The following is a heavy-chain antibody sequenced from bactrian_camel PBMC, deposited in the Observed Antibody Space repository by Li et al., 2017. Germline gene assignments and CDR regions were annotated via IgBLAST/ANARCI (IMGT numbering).Heavy chain of an antibody. J-gene: IGHJ4*01. CDR1: GVTTSRYC. D-gene: IGHD4*01. Sequence: HVQLVESGGGSVQAGGSLRLSCAASGVTTSRYCMGWFRQAPGKEREGVTSISPGDTTTYADSVKGRFTISQDNAQNTLYLQMDNLKPEDTAVYYCSARGVPSDSLCSLITGEATLDIGVRGPRSPSP. CDR2: ISPGDTT. V-gene: IGHV3S55*01. CDR3: SARGVPSDSLCSLITGEATLD.